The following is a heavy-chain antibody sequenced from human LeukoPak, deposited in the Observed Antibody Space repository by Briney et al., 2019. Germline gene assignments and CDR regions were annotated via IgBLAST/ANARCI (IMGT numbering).Heavy chain of an antibody. J-gene: IGHJ6*02. CDR3: AKVTPRHYYYYGMDV. CDR1: GFTLDDYA. CDR2: ISWNSGSI. Sequence: GRSLRLSCAASGFTLDDYAMHWVRHAPGKGLEWVSGISWNSGSIGYADSVKGRFTISRDNAKNSLYLQMNSLRAEDTALYYCAKVTPRHYYYYGMDVWGQGTTVTVSS. V-gene: IGHV3-9*01.